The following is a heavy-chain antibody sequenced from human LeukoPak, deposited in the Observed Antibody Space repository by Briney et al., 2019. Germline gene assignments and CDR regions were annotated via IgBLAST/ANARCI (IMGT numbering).Heavy chain of an antibody. J-gene: IGHJ5*02. D-gene: IGHD3-10*01. CDR3: ARDIPWLASFDP. Sequence: GGSLRLSCAASGFTFSSYGMHWVRQAPGKGLEGVANVKQDGSEKYYVDSVKGRFTISRDNAKNSLYLQMNSLRAEDTAVYYCARDIPWLASFDPWGPGTLVTVSS. V-gene: IGHV3-7*01. CDR1: GFTFSSYG. CDR2: VKQDGSEK.